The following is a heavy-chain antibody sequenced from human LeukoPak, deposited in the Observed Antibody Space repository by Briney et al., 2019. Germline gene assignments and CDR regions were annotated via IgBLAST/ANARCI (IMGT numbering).Heavy chain of an antibody. CDR1: GGSFSGYY. V-gene: IGHV4-34*01. D-gene: IGHD5-18*01. J-gene: IGHJ6*03. Sequence: PSETLSLTCAVYGGSFSGYYWSWIRQPPGKGLEWIGEINHSGSTNYNPSLKSRVTISVDTSKNQFSLKLSSVTAADTAVYYCARGLPERWIQRYYYYMDVWGKGTTVTVSS. CDR3: ARGLPERWIQRYYYYMDV. CDR2: INHSGST.